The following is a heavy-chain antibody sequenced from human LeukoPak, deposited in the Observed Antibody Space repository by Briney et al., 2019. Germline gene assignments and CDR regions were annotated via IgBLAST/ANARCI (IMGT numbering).Heavy chain of an antibody. D-gene: IGHD6-19*01. CDR2: ISSSSSYI. Sequence: PGGSLRLSCAASGFTFSSYSMNWVRQAPGKGLEWVSSISSSSSYIYYADSVKGRFTISRDNAKNSLYLQMNSLRAEDTAVYYCARDGRSSGWYGDMFPYYYYGMDVWGQGTTVTVSS. V-gene: IGHV3-21*01. J-gene: IGHJ6*02. CDR1: GFTFSSYS. CDR3: ARDGRSSGWYGDMFPYYYYGMDV.